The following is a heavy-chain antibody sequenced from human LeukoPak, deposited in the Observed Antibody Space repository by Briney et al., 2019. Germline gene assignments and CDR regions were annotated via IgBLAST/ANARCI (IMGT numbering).Heavy chain of an antibody. D-gene: IGHD1-1*01. Sequence: ASVKVSCKASGYTFTGYYMHWVRQAPGQGLEWMGWINPNSGGTNYAQKFQGRVTMTRDTSISTAYMELSGLRSDDTAVYYCAREWAIASTTPSWFDPWGQGTLVTVSS. J-gene: IGHJ5*02. CDR2: INPNSGGT. CDR3: AREWAIASTTPSWFDP. V-gene: IGHV1-2*02. CDR1: GYTFTGYY.